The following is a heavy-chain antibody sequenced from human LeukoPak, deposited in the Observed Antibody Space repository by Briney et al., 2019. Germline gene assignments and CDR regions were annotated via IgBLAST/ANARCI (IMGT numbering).Heavy chain of an antibody. J-gene: IGHJ4*02. CDR1: GXSISSYY. CDR2: IYYSGST. D-gene: IGHD3-22*01. Sequence: ASETLSLTCTVSGXSISSYYWSWIPQPPGKGQEWIGYIYYSGSTNYNPSLKSRVTISVDTSKNQFSLKLSSVTAADTAVYYCAREGYYYDSSPSWGQGTLVTVSS. CDR3: AREGYYYDSSPS. V-gene: IGHV4-59*01.